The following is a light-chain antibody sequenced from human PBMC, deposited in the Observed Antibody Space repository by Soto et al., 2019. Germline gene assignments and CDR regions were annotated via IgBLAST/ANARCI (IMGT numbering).Light chain of an antibody. CDR2: GAS. Sequence: EILMTQSPATLSVSPGERATLSCRASQSVSSNLAWYQQKPGQAPRLLIYGASTRATGIPARFSGSGSGTEFTLTISSLQSEDFAVYYCQQYNNWPPLTFGGGTRWIS. CDR1: QSVSSN. J-gene: IGKJ4*01. CDR3: QQYNNWPPLT. V-gene: IGKV3-15*01.